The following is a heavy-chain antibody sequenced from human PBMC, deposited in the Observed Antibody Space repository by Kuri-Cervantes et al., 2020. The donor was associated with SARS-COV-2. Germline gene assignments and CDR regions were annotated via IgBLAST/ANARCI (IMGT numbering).Heavy chain of an antibody. CDR1: GFTFSSYG. CDR3: ARDRGYGGLRYYFDY. Sequence: GGSLRLSCAASGFTFSSYGMHWVRQAPGKGLEWVVVIWYDGSNKYYADSVKGRFTISRDNSKNTLYLQMNSLRAEDTAVYYCARDRGYGGLRYYFDYWGQGTLVTVSS. V-gene: IGHV3-33*08. J-gene: IGHJ4*02. CDR2: IWYDGSNK. D-gene: IGHD5-12*01.